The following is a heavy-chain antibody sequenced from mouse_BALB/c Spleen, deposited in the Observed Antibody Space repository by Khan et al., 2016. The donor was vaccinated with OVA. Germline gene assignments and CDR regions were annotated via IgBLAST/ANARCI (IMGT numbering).Heavy chain of an antibody. CDR1: GFSLTNYG. D-gene: IGHD1-1*02. V-gene: IGHV2-6-1*01. Sequence: QVQLKQSGPGLVAPSQSLSITCTISGFSLTNYGVHWVRQPPGKGLEWLVVIWSDGSTTYNSALKSRLTISKDNSESQVFLKMNSLQTDDTTMYFCGRQPHYHYNNMDYWGQGTSVTVSS. CDR3: GRQPHYHYNNMDY. CDR2: IWSDGST. J-gene: IGHJ4*01.